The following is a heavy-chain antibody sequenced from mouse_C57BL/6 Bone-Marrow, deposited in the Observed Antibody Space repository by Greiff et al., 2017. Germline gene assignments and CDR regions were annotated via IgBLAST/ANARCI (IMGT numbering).Heavy chain of an antibody. D-gene: IGHD2-5*01. CDR1: GFNIKNTY. CDR3: ARSNYSNEGAMDY. J-gene: IGHJ4*01. V-gene: IGHV14-3*01. CDR2: IAPANGNT. Sequence: EVQLQQSVAELVRPGASVKLSCTASGFNIKNTYMHWVKQRPEQGLEWIGRIAPANGNTKYAPKFQGKATITADTSSNTAYLQLSRLTSEDTAIYYCARSNYSNEGAMDYWGQGTSVTVSS.